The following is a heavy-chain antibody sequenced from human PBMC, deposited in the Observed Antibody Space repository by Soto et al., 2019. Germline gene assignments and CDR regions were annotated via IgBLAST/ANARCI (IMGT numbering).Heavy chain of an antibody. D-gene: IGHD3-3*01. V-gene: IGHV4-61*01. J-gene: IGHJ6*02. CDR2: IDYSGST. CDR3: ARIVQKDWRLLSNYYYGMDV. CDR1: GGSVRGGYYY. Sequence: SETLSLTCTVSGGSVRGGYYYWSWIRQPPGTGLEWIGYIDYSGSTNYNPSLKRRVTMSIDTSKNQFSLKLRSVTAADTAVYYFARIVQKDWRLLSNYYYGMDVWAQGTPVTVSS.